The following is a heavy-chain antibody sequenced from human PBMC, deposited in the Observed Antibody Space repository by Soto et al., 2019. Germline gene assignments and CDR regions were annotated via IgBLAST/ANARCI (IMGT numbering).Heavy chain of an antibody. J-gene: IGHJ3*02. CDR1: GFTFSSYD. Sequence: LSLTCAASGFTFSSYDMHWVRQATGKGLEWVSAIGTAGDTYYPGSVKGRFTISRENAKNSLYLQMNSLRAEDTAVYYCARGDAFDIWGQGTMVTVSS. CDR2: IGTAGDT. CDR3: ARGDAFDI. V-gene: IGHV3-13*01.